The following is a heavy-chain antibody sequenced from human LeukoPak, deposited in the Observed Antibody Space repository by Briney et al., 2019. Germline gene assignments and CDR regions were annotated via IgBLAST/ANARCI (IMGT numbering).Heavy chain of an antibody. CDR3: ARARYETRIWLKSRYDYYHYMDV. D-gene: IGHD6-19*01. J-gene: IGHJ6*03. V-gene: IGHV1-3*03. Sequence: ASVKVSCKASGYTFTSYTIHWVRQAPGQRLEWMGWINAGNGNRKYSQEFQDRVTITRDASASTAYMELSSLRSEDMAVYYCARARYETRIWLKSRYDYYHYMDVWGKGTTVTVSS. CDR2: INAGNGNR. CDR1: GYTFTSYT.